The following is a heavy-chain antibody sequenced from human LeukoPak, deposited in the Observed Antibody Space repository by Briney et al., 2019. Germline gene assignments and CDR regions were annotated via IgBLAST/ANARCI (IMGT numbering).Heavy chain of an antibody. V-gene: IGHV3-21*01. CDR3: ARGTYDILTLGAFDI. CDR2: ISSSSSYI. D-gene: IGHD3-9*01. J-gene: IGHJ3*02. Sequence: GGSLRLSCAASGFTFSSYSMNWVRQAPGKGLEWVSSISSSSSYIYYADSVKGRFTISRDNAKNSLYLQMNGLRAEDTAVYYCARGTYDILTLGAFDIWGQGTMVTVSS. CDR1: GFTFSSYS.